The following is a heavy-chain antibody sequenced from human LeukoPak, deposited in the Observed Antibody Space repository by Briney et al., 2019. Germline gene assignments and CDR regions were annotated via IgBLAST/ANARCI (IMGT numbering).Heavy chain of an antibody. V-gene: IGHV3-20*04. J-gene: IGHJ4*02. D-gene: IGHD2-8*01. Sequence: GGSLRLSCAASGFTFDDYGMSWVRQAPGKGLEWVSGINWNGGSTGYADSVKGRFTISRDNAKNSLYLQMNSLRAEDTALYYCAREYCTNGVCYRAAFDYWGQGTLVTVSS. CDR1: GFTFDDYG. CDR3: AREYCTNGVCYRAAFDY. CDR2: INWNGGST.